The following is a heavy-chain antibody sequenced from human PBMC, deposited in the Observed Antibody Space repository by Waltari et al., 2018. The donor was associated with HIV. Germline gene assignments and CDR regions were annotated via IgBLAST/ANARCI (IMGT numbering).Heavy chain of an antibody. CDR3: ARDNFLPGLGWGDPKVAYYYGMDV. V-gene: IGHV3-66*01. D-gene: IGHD3-16*01. Sequence: EVQLVESGGGLARPGGSLRLSCAVAGFNGNSNYMSWVRQAPGTGLEWVSFIYRDGSSDYADSVKGRFTISRDDSKNTLYLQMNGLRAEDTAIYYCARDNFLPGLGWGDPKVAYYYGMDVWGQGTTVIVSS. CDR2: IYRDGSS. J-gene: IGHJ6*02. CDR1: GFNGNSNY.